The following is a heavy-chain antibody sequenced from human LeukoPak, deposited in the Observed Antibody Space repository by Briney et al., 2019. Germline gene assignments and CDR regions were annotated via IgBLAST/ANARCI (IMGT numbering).Heavy chain of an antibody. J-gene: IGHJ4*02. CDR2: ISYDGSNK. D-gene: IGHD1-26*01. CDR3: ASQPTAFDY. Sequence: GGSLRLSCAASGFTFSSYAMSWVRQAPGKGLEWVAVISYDGSNKYYADSVKGRFTISRDNSKNTLYLQMNSLRAEDTAVYYCASQPTAFDYWGQGTLVTVSS. V-gene: IGHV3-30-3*01. CDR1: GFTFSSYA.